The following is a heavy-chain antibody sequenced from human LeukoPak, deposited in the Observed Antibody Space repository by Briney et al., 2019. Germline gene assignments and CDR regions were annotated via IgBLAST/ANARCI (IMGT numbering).Heavy chain of an antibody. Sequence: GASVKVSCKASGGTFSSYAISWVRQAPGQGLEWMGGIIPIFGTANYAQKFQGRVTITADDSTSTAYMELSSLRSEDTAVYYCARENWNYEAHNWFDPWGQGTLVTVSS. V-gene: IGHV1-69*13. D-gene: IGHD1-7*01. CDR1: GGTFSSYA. J-gene: IGHJ5*02. CDR2: IIPIFGTA. CDR3: ARENWNYEAHNWFDP.